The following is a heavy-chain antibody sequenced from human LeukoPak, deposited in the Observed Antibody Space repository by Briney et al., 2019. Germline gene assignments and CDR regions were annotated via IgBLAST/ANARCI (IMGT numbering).Heavy chain of an antibody. V-gene: IGHV1-69*05. J-gene: IGHJ6*03. CDR3: ARGSRYSYGRTQHYYYYYMDV. D-gene: IGHD5-18*01. CDR1: GGTFSSYA. Sequence: EASAKVSCKASGGTFSSYAISWVRQAPGQGLEWMGGIIPIFGTANYAQKFQGRVTITTDESTSTAYMELSSLRSEDTAVYYCARGSRYSYGRTQHYYYYYMDVWGKGTTVTVSS. CDR2: IIPIFGTA.